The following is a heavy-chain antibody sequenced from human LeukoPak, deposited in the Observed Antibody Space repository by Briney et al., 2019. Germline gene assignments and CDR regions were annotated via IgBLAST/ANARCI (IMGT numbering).Heavy chain of an antibody. CDR1: GFSITTYT. D-gene: IGHD3-10*01. CDR3: ATQEFHFYMDV. J-gene: IGHJ6*03. CDR2: TTSSSTTM. V-gene: IGHV3-21*06. Sequence: GGSLRLSCAASGFSITTYTLNWVRQAPGKGLEWVSSTTSSSTTMSYADSVRGRFTISRDNAKNSLYLQMNNLRAEDTAMYYCATQEFHFYMDVWGKGTTVTISS.